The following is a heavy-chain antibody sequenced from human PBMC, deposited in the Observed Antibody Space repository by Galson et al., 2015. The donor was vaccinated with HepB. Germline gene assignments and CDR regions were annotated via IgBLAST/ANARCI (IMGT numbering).Heavy chain of an antibody. CDR2: TSYDGNNN. CDR3: AAGVIVGAISRGYFDY. Sequence: SLRLSCAASGFTFSTYAIHWVRQAPGKGLEWVAVTSYDGNNNYYADSVKGRFTISRDNSKNTLYLQMDSLRTEDTAMYYCAAGVIVGAISRGYFDYWGQGTLVTVSS. V-gene: IGHV3-30-3*01. D-gene: IGHD1-26*01. J-gene: IGHJ4*02. CDR1: GFTFSTYA.